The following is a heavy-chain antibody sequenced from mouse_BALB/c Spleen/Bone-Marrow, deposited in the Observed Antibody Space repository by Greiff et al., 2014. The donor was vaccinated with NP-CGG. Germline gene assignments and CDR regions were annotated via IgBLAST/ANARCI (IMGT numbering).Heavy chain of an antibody. J-gene: IGHJ4*01. D-gene: IGHD2-1*01. Sequence: DLVKPGASVKLSCKASGYTFTSYWINWIKQRPGQGLEWIGRIAPGSGSTYYNEMFKGKATLTVDTSSSTAYSQHSSLSSEDSSVYFCARFPIYYGNYGAMDYWGQGTSVTVSS. CDR3: ARFPIYYGNYGAMDY. V-gene: IGHV1S41*01. CDR2: IAPGSGST. CDR1: GYTFTSYW.